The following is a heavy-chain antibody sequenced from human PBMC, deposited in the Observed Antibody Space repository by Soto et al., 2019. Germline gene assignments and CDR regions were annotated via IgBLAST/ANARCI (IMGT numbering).Heavy chain of an antibody. Sequence: QVQLVQSGAEVKKPGASVKVSCKASGFSFTSYYMHWVRRAPGQGLEWVGIINPSGGSASYAQKFQGRVTMTRDTSTSTVYMEMRSLRSEDTAVYYCVRGDVVVSAAISNYYYYMDVWGKGTTVTVSS. D-gene: IGHD2-2*01. CDR1: GFSFTSYY. CDR2: INPSGGSA. CDR3: VRGDVVVSAAISNYYYYMDV. J-gene: IGHJ6*03. V-gene: IGHV1-46*03.